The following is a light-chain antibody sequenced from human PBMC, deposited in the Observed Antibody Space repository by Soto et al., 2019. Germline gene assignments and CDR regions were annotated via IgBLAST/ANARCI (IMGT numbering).Light chain of an antibody. V-gene: IGKV1-5*03. Sequence: DIQMTQSPSTLSGSVGDRVTITCRASQTISSWLAWDQQKPGKAPKLLIYKASTLKSGVPSRFSGSGSGTEFTLTISSLQPDDFATYYCQHYNSHSEAFGQGTKVELK. J-gene: IGKJ1*01. CDR1: QTISSW. CDR3: QHYNSHSEA. CDR2: KAS.